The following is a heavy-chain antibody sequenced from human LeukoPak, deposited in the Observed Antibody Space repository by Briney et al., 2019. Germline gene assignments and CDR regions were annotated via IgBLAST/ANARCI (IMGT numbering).Heavy chain of an antibody. Sequence: ASVKVSCKASAYTFTSYAMNWVRQAPGQGLEWMGWINTHTGNPTYAQGFTGRFVFSLDTSVSTAYLQISSLEADDTAVYFCARGGHDSGGYYRYYFDYWGQGALVTVSS. CDR3: ARGGHDSGGYYRYYFDY. CDR2: INTHTGNP. V-gene: IGHV7-4-1*02. J-gene: IGHJ4*02. D-gene: IGHD3-22*01. CDR1: AYTFTSYA.